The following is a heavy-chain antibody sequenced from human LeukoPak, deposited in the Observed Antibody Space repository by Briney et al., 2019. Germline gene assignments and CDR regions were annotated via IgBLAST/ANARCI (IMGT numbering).Heavy chain of an antibody. D-gene: IGHD3-3*01. J-gene: IGHJ4*02. CDR3: ARDFEAHDLRPIGY. CDR1: GFTFSSYG. CDR2: ISYGGDNK. Sequence: GRSLRLSCAASGFTFSSYGMHWVRQAPGKGLEWVAVISYGGDNKYYADSVKGRFTISRDNSKNTLYLQMNSLRAEDTAVYYCARDFEAHDLRPIGYWGQGTLVTVSS. V-gene: IGHV3-30*19.